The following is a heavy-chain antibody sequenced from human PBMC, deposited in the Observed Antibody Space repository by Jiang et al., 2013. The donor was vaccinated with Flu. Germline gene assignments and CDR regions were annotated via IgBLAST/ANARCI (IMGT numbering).Heavy chain of an antibody. CDR3: ARVSSGWSFDY. CDR2: IHYSGNT. Sequence: INSVGYVLGLDPPAPRKGLEWIGSIHYSGNTYYNPSLKSRVTISGDTSKNHFSLRLSSVTAADTAVYYCARVSSGWSFDYWGQGTLVTVSS. D-gene: IGHD6-19*01. J-gene: IGHJ4*02. V-gene: IGHV4-39*07. CDR1: INSVGYV.